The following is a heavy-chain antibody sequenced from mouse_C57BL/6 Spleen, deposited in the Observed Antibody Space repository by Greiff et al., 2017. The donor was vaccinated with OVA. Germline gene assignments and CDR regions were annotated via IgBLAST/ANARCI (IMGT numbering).Heavy chain of an antibody. CDR2: ISSGGSYT. CDR1: GFTFSSYG. Sequence: EVQRVESGGDLVKPGGSLKLSCAASGFTFSSYGMSWVRQTPDKRLEWVATISSGGSYTYYPDSVKGRFTISRDNAKNTLYLQMSSLKSEDTAMYYCATVVATGDYAMDYWGQGTSVTVSS. V-gene: IGHV5-6*01. D-gene: IGHD1-1*01. J-gene: IGHJ4*01. CDR3: ATVVATGDYAMDY.